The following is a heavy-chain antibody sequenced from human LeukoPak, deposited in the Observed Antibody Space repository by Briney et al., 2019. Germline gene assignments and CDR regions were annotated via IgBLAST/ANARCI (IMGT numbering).Heavy chain of an antibody. V-gene: IGHV3-30*04. CDR1: GFTFSTYA. J-gene: IGHJ4*02. D-gene: IGHD3-10*01. Sequence: TGGSLRLSCAASGFTFSTYAMYWVRQAPGKGLEWVALISFDGRNKYYADSVKGRFTISRDNSQNTLYLQMNSLRAEDTAVYYCARAPRGYYGSGSYYGDYWGQGTLVTVSS. CDR3: ARAPRGYYGSGSYYGDY. CDR2: ISFDGRNK.